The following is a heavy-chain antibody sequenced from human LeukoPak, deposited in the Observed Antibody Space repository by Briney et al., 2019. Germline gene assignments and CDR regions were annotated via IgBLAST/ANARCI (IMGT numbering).Heavy chain of an antibody. D-gene: IGHD5-24*01. CDR2: INQSGST. CDR3: ARHPRWLQSFDY. J-gene: IGHJ4*02. Sequence: SETLSLTCAVYGGSFSGYYWSWIRQPPGTGLEWIGEINQSGSTNYNPSLKSRVIISVDTSKNQFSLKLSSVTAADTAVYYCARHPRWLQSFDYWGQGTLVTVSS. V-gene: IGHV4-34*01. CDR1: GGSFSGYY.